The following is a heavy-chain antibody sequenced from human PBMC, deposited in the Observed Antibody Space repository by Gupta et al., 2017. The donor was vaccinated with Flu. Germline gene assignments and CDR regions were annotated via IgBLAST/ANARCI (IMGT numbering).Heavy chain of an antibody. CDR3: AKADIHCTSNNCYGIGN. CDR1: GFTFDDFA. J-gene: IGHJ4*02. Sequence: EVQLVESGGGLVQPGRSLRLSCTASGFTFDDFAMHWVRQAPEKGLEWVAGISWNSGDIDYAESVKGRFTIFRDNAKNSLYLEMNSLRVEDTALYYCAKADIHCTSNNCYGIGNWGQGTQVTVSS. CDR2: ISWNSGDI. V-gene: IGHV3-9*01. D-gene: IGHD2-2*01.